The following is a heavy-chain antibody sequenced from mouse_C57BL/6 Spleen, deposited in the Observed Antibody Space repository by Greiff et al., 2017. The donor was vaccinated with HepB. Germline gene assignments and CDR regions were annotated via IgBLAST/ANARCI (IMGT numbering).Heavy chain of an antibody. V-gene: IGHV1-26*01. CDR1: GYTFTDYY. CDR3: APRTTVQVYWYFDV. D-gene: IGHD1-1*01. CDR2: INPNNGGT. Sequence: VQLQQSGPELVKPGASVKISCKASGYTFTDYYMNWVKQSHGKSLEWIGDINPNNGGTSYNQKFKGKATLTVDKSSSTAYMELRSLTSEDSAVYYCAPRTTVQVYWYFDVWGTGTTVTVSS. J-gene: IGHJ1*03.